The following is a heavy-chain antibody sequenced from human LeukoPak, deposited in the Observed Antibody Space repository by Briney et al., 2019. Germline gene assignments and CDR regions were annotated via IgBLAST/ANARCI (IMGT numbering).Heavy chain of an antibody. V-gene: IGHV1-24*01. Sequence: ASVKVSCKVSGYTLTELSMHWVRQAPGKGLEGMGGFDAEDGETSYAQKFQGRVNITEETYKDTAYMELSSLRSEDTAVYYCATDGVTIFGVGPLGYWGQGTLVTVSS. CDR1: GYTLTELS. CDR3: ATDGVTIFGVGPLGY. D-gene: IGHD3-3*01. CDR2: FDAEDGET. J-gene: IGHJ4*02.